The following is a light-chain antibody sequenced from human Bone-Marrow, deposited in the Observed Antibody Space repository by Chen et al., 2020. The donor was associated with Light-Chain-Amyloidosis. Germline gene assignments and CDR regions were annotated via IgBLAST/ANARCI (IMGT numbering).Light chain of an antibody. CDR2: GVT. J-gene: IGLJ1*01. CDR3: CSYAGSPLYV. V-gene: IGLV2-23*02. CDR1: SSDVGSYDF. Sequence: SALTQPASVSGSPGQAITTSCTGTSSDVGSYDFVSWYQQHAGKAPKLMIYGVTKRPSGASNRFSGSKSGNTASLTISELQAEDEADYYCCSYAGSPLYVFGTGTKVSVL.